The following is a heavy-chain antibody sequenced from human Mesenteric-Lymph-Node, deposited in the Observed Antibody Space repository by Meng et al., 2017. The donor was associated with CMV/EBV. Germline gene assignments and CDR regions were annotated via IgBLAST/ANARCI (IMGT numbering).Heavy chain of an antibody. D-gene: IGHD1-7*01. CDR3: AKGVTGTTFYYFDY. J-gene: IGHJ4*02. CDR2: INTDGSTT. CDR1: GFTFSNSW. Sequence: ASGFTFSNSWMCWVRHAPGQGLVWVSRINTDGSTTNYADSVKGRFTISRDNAKNTLYLQMNSLRAEDTAVYYCAKGVTGTTFYYFDYWGQGTLVTVSS. V-gene: IGHV3-74*01.